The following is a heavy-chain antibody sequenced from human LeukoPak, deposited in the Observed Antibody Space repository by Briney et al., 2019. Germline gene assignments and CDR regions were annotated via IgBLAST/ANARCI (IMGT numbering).Heavy chain of an antibody. J-gene: IGHJ3*02. D-gene: IGHD3-3*01. V-gene: IGHV3-23*01. Sequence: PGGTLRLSCAASGFTFSSYGMSWVRQAPGKGLEWVSAISGSGGSTYYADSVKGRFTISRDNSKNTLYLQMNSLRAEDTAVYYCAKRASWRGYYHAFDIWGQGTMVTVSS. CDR2: ISGSGGST. CDR3: AKRASWRGYYHAFDI. CDR1: GFTFSSYG.